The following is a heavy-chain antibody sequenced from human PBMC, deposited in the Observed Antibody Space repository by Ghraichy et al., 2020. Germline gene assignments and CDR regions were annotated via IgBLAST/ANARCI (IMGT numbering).Heavy chain of an antibody. Sequence: GESLNISCAASGFTFSSYGMHWVRQAPGKGLEWVAFISYDGSNKYYADSVKGRFTLSRDNSKSTLYLQMNSLRAEDTAVYYCAKVFSTVTDYDASDMWGQGTMVTVSS. J-gene: IGHJ3*02. CDR2: ISYDGSNK. D-gene: IGHD4-17*01. V-gene: IGHV3-30*18. CDR3: AKVFSTVTDYDASDM. CDR1: GFTFSSYG.